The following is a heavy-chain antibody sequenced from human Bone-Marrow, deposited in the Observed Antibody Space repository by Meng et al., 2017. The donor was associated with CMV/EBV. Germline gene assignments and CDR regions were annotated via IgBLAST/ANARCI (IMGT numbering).Heavy chain of an antibody. CDR2: NYYTGST. CDR1: GGSVSIGRYY. Sequence: SETLSLTCPVSGGSVSIGRYYWSWIRQPPGKGLEWIGYNYYTGSTNYNPSLKSRVTLSTDTSKNQFSLKLSSVTAADTAVYYCARGRRYSSGWFPLDFWGQGTLVTVSS. CDR3: ARGRRYSSGWFPLDF. D-gene: IGHD6-19*01. V-gene: IGHV4-61*01. J-gene: IGHJ4*02.